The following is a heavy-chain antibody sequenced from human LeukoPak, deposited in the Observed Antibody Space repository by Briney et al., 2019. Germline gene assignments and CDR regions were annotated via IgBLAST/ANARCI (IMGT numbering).Heavy chain of an antibody. V-gene: IGHV3-23*01. Sequence: GGSLRLSCAASGFTFSSYAMSWVRPAPGKGLDWVSGISGCGGSTYYADYVKGRFTISRDNSKNTLYLQMNSLRAEDTAVYYCAKVGESGGVWKYYFDYWGQGTLVTVSS. J-gene: IGHJ4*02. D-gene: IGHD2-15*01. CDR2: ISGCGGST. CDR1: GFTFSSYA. CDR3: AKVGESGGVWKYYFDY.